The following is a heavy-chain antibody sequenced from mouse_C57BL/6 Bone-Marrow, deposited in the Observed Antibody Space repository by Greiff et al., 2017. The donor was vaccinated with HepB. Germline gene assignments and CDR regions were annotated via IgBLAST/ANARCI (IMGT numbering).Heavy chain of an antibody. CDR3: ARHRGFAY. CDR2: ISSGSSTI. J-gene: IGHJ3*01. D-gene: IGHD2-14*01. V-gene: IGHV5-17*01. CDR1: GFTFSDYG. Sequence: EVKLMESGVGLVKPGGSLKLSCAASGFTFSDYGMHWVRQAPEKGLEWVAYISSGSSTIYYADTVKGRFTISRDNAKNTLFLQMTSLRSEDTAMYYCARHRGFAYWGQGTLVTVSA.